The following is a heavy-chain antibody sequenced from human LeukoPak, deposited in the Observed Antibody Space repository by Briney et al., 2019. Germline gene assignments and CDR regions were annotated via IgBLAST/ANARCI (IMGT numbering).Heavy chain of an antibody. CDR3: ARVNRAVAGPYFDY. CDR2: IYYSGST. V-gene: IGHV4-39*07. J-gene: IGHJ4*02. Sequence: SETLSLTCTVSGGSISSSSYYWGWIRQPPGKGLERIGSIYYSGSTYYNPSLKSRVTISVDTSKNQFSLKLSSVTAADTAVYYCARVNRAVAGPYFDYWGQGTLVTVSS. D-gene: IGHD6-19*01. CDR1: GGSISSSSYY.